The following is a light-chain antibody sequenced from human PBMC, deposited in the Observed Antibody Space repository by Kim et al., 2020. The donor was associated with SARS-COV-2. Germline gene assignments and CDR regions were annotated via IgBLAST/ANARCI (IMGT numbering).Light chain of an antibody. CDR2: GAS. J-gene: IGKJ4*01. V-gene: IGKV3-20*01. Sequence: PGERATLSCSASQSVKSSYLAWYQQKPGQAPRLLIYGASSRATGIPDRFSGSGSGTDFTLTISRLEPEDFAVYYCQQYGSSPLLTFGGGTKVDIK. CDR1: QSVKSSY. CDR3: QQYGSSPLLT.